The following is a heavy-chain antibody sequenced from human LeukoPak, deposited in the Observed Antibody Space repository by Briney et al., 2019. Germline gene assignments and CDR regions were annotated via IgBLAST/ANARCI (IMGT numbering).Heavy chain of an antibody. CDR2: IKQDGSEK. CDR1: GFTFSSYS. V-gene: IGHV3-7*01. J-gene: IGHJ4*02. Sequence: GGSLRLSCAASGFTFSSYSMNWVRQAPGKGLEWVANIKQDGSEKYYVDSVKGRFTISRDNAKNSLYLQMNSLRAEDTAVYYCARTRSPYGDKMKYYFDYWGQGTLVTVSS. D-gene: IGHD4-17*01. CDR3: ARTRSPYGDKMKYYFDY.